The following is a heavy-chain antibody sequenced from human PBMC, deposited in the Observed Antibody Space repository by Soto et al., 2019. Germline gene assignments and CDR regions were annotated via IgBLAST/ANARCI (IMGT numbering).Heavy chain of an antibody. Sequence: QLQLVQSAAEVKKPGASVRVSCKAYGYPFIKYGISWIRQAPEQGLEWMGWIKVDSGYTNYAQKFQGRVTMTADTSSDTAFMALRSLRIDDTAVYFCATSYDTGFDPWGQGTLVSVSS. CDR1: GYPFIKYG. J-gene: IGHJ5*02. D-gene: IGHD3-9*01. V-gene: IGHV1-18*04. CDR3: ATSYDTGFDP. CDR2: IKVDSGYT.